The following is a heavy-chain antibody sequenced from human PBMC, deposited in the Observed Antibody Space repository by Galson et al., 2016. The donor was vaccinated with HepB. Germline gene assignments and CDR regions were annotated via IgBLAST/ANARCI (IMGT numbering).Heavy chain of an antibody. Sequence: SLRLSCAASGFTFSSFGLHWVRQAPGKGLEWVALISYDGGNEYYADSVKGRFTLYLQMNSLRAEDTAVYYCARNPPAVALGTWGWGQGTLVTVSS. D-gene: IGHD3-16*01. V-gene: IGHV3-30*14. CDR3: ARNPPAVALGTWG. J-gene: IGHJ4*02. CDR1: GFTFSSFG. CDR2: ISYDGGNE.